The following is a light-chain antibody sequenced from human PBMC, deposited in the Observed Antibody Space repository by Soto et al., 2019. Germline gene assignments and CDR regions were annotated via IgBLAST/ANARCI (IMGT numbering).Light chain of an antibody. CDR2: SAS. Sequence: EIVLTQSPATLSVSPGERATLSCRASQSVSSNLSWYQQKPGHSPRLLIYSASTRATGIPARFSGSGSGTDFTLNINRLEPEDFAVYYCQQYGSLPLSFGGGTKVDIK. CDR1: QSVSSN. V-gene: IGKV3-20*01. CDR3: QQYGSLPLS. J-gene: IGKJ4*01.